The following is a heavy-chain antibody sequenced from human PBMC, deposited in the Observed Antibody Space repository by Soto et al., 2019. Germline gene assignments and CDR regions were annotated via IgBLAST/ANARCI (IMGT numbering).Heavy chain of an antibody. CDR2: ISGYNGKT. Sequence: QVQLVQSGAEVKKPGASVKVSCKASGYTFTSYGISWVRQAPGQGLEWMGWISGYNGKTNYAQKLQGRVTMTTDTSTRPAYMELRSLRSDATAVYYCVRLGGSYSTGWYFDVWGRGTLVTVSS. CDR1: GYTFTSYG. V-gene: IGHV1-18*01. CDR3: VRLGGSYSTGWYFDV. J-gene: IGHJ2*01. D-gene: IGHD1-26*01.